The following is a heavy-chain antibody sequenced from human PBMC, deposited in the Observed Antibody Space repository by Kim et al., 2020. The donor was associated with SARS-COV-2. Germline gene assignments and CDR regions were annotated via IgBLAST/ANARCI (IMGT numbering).Heavy chain of an antibody. CDR1: GYTLTELS. V-gene: IGHV1-24*01. Sequence: ASVKVSCKVSGYTLTELSMHWVRQAPGKGLESMGGFDPEDGETIYAQKFQGRVTMTEDTSTDTAYMELSSLRSEDTAVYYCATVMGYYGDYNKGYYMDVWGKGTTVTVSS. J-gene: IGHJ6*03. CDR3: ATVMGYYGDYNKGYYMDV. CDR2: FDPEDGET. D-gene: IGHD4-17*01.